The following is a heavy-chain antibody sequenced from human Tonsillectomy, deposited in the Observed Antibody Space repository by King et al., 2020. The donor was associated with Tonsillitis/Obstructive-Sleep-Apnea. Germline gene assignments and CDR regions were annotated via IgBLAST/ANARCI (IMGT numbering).Heavy chain of an antibody. CDR1: GGSISSGGYY. CDR3: ARVPRGDYGVDIYFDY. J-gene: IGHJ4*02. D-gene: IGHD4-17*01. CDR2: IYYSGST. Sequence: VQLQESGPGLVKPSQTLSLTCTVSGGSISSGGYYWSWIRQHPGQGLEWIGYIYYSGSTYYNPSLKSRVTISVDTSKNQFSLKLSSVTAADTAVYYCARVPRGDYGVDIYFDYWGQGTLVTVSS. V-gene: IGHV4-31*03.